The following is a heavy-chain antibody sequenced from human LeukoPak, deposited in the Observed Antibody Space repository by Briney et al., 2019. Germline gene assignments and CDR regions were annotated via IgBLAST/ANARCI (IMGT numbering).Heavy chain of an antibody. J-gene: IGHJ6*03. V-gene: IGHV1-18*01. CDR1: GYSFTKYG. CDR3: ARSSVSRWLLRYYYYYYIDV. D-gene: IGHD3-22*01. CDR2: ISDYNGNR. Sequence: ASVTVSYMPSGYSFTKYGISWVGQAPGQGREGMGGISDYNGNRKYPQKHQGRVTITTDRTKSKAYMELNRLRCEDTAEDYCARSSVSRWLLRYYYYYYIDVCGKGTTVTVSS.